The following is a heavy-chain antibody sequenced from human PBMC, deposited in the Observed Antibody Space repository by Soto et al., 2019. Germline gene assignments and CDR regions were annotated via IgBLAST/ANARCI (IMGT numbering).Heavy chain of an antibody. CDR2: TSSDGGTK. V-gene: IGHV3-30-3*01. J-gene: IGHJ4*02. Sequence: QVQLMESGGGVVQPGGSVRLSYETSGFTFTGYSMHWFRQAPGKGLEWVAVTSSDGGTKFYADSVKGRFTVSRDNSRKTLFLEMNSLRPEDTGIYYFAREVVLPKWYFDNWGQGILVTVSS. CDR1: GFTFTGYS. CDR3: AREVVLPKWYFDN. D-gene: IGHD2-15*01.